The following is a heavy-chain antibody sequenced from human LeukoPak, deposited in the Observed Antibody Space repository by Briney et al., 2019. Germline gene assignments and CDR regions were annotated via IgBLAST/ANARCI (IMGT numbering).Heavy chain of an antibody. CDR2: IIPIFGTA. CDR3: ARGWPYGGLDY. J-gene: IGHJ4*02. Sequence: ASVKVSCKASGGTFSSYAISWVLQAPGQGLEWMGGIIPIFGTANYAQKFQGRVTITADESTSTAYMELSSLRSEDTAVYYCARGWPYGGLDYWGQGTLVTVSS. CDR1: GGTFSSYA. D-gene: IGHD4-17*01. V-gene: IGHV1-69*13.